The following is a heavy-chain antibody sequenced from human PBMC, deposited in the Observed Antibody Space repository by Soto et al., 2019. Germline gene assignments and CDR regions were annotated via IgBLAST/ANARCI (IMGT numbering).Heavy chain of an antibody. CDR1: GFTFSGSA. CDR2: IGSKPNRYAT. V-gene: IGHV3-73*02. D-gene: IGHD3-3*01. Sequence: EVQLVESGGGLVQPGGSLKLSCAASGFTFSGSAIHWVRQASGKGLEWVGRIGSKPNRYATAYAVSVTGKFTISRDDSRRTAYLQMDSLKTEDTAVYYCARGVYEFWSGHPKGLDYWGQGTVVTVSS. CDR3: ARGVYEFWSGHPKGLDY. J-gene: IGHJ4*02.